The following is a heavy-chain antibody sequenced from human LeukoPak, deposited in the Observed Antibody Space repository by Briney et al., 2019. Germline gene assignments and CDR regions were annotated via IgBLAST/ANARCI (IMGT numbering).Heavy chain of an antibody. CDR3: ARDHNYAFDN. V-gene: IGHV3-11*06. D-gene: IGHD1-1*01. CDR2: IGISSGNT. CDR1: GFPFSEYS. J-gene: IGHJ4*02. Sequence: PGGSLRLSCAASGFPFSEYSMNWVRQAPGKGLEWISYIGISSGNTKYADSVKGRFTVSGDNARNSLYPQMNSLRVEDTAVYYCARDHNYAFDNWGQGTLVTVSS.